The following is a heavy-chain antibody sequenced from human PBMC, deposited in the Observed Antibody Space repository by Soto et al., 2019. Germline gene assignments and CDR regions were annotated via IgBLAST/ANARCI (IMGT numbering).Heavy chain of an antibody. D-gene: IGHD3-9*01. CDR3: ASQIYDYITGPNFNYSFDF. Sequence: GESLKISCKGSGYSFTGYWITWVRQKPGKGLEWMGRIDPSDSQTYYSPSFRGHVTISANKSITTAFLQWSSLRASDTAMYYCASQIYDYITGPNFNYSFDFWGQGTTVTVSS. CDR2: IDPSDSQT. V-gene: IGHV5-10-1*01. CDR1: GYSFTGYW. J-gene: IGHJ4*02.